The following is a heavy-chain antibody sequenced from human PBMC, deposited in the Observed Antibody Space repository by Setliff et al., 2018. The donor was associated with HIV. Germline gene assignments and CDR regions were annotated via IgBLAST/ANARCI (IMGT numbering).Heavy chain of an antibody. Sequence: SETLSLTCTVSGGSMSTYYWSWIRQPPGKGLEWIGYVSSIGNTNYNPSLKSRVTISVDTSKNQFSLQLNSVTAADTAVYFCARTRAPYFFDFWGQGAQVTVSS. D-gene: IGHD1-26*01. CDR1: GGSMSTYY. V-gene: IGHV4-4*08. J-gene: IGHJ4*02. CDR3: ARTRAPYFFDF. CDR2: VSSIGNT.